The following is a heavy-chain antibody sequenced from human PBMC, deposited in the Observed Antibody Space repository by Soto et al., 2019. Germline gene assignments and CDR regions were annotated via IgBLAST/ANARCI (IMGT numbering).Heavy chain of an antibody. CDR3: ARVVVVPAAGIDY. Sequence: EVQLVESGGGLVKPGGSLRLSCAASGFTFSSYSMNWVRQAPGKGLEWVSSISSSSSYIYYADSVKGRFTISRDNAKNSLYLQMHSLRAEDTAVYYCARVVVVPAAGIDYWGQGTRVTVSS. CDR1: GFTFSSYS. V-gene: IGHV3-21*01. D-gene: IGHD2-2*01. CDR2: ISSSSSYI. J-gene: IGHJ4*02.